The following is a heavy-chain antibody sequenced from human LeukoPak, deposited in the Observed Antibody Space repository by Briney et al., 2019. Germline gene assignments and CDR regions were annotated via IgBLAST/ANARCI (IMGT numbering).Heavy chain of an antibody. CDR3: ARPTSRPSNYYHMDV. CDR2: INPENGNT. D-gene: IGHD2-2*01. Sequence: ASVKVSCKASGYTLTNNDINWVRQATGQGLEWMGWINPENGNTGYAQMFQGRVIMTRNTAISTVYMELSSLTFEDTAIYFCARPTSRPSNYYHMDVWGKGTTVTVSS. CDR1: GYTLTNND. V-gene: IGHV1-8*01. J-gene: IGHJ6*03.